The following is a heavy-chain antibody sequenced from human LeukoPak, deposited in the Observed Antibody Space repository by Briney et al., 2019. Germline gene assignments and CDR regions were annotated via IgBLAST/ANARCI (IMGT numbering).Heavy chain of an antibody. J-gene: IGHJ4*02. CDR3: ACYKGYGEYDY. V-gene: IGHV3-21*01. Sequence: GGSLRLSCAASGFTFSSYSMNWVRQAPGKGLEWVSSISSSSSYIYYAASVKGRFTISRDNAKNSLYLLMNSLRAEDTAVYYWACYKGYGEYDYSGEGTLVTVSS. CDR2: ISSSSSYI. CDR1: GFTFSSYS. D-gene: IGHD4-17*01.